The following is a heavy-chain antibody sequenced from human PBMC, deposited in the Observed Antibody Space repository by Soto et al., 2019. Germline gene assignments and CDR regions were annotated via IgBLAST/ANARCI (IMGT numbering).Heavy chain of an antibody. CDR2: IYHSGST. J-gene: IGHJ4*02. D-gene: IGHD5-18*01. V-gene: IGHV4-4*02. CDR3: ARATGMAPFDY. CDR1: GGSISSSNW. Sequence: QVQLQESGPGLVKPSGTLSLTCAVSGGSISSSNWWNWVRQPPGKGLEWIGEIYHSGSTNYNPSLKSRVTISVDKSTNQFSLKLNSVTAADTAVYYCARATGMAPFDYWGQGTLVTVSS.